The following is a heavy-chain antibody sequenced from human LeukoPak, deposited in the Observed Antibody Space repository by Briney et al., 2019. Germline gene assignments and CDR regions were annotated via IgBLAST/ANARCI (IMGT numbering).Heavy chain of an antibody. Sequence: RASVKVSCKASGGTFSSYAISWVRQAPGQGLEWMGRIIPILGIANYAQKFQGRVTITADKSTSTAYMELSSLRSEDTAVYYCARGRIAAAEGWFDPWGQGTLVTVSS. J-gene: IGHJ5*02. D-gene: IGHD6-13*01. CDR1: GGTFSSYA. CDR3: ARGRIAAAEGWFDP. CDR2: IIPILGIA. V-gene: IGHV1-69*04.